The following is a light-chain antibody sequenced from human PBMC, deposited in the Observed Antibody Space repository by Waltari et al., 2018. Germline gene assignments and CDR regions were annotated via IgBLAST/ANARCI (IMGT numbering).Light chain of an antibody. Sequence: EIVLTQSPATLSFSPGERATLSCRASQSVSYYLAWYQQRPGQAPRLLIYDTSHRATGIPDRFSGSGSETDFTLTISSLEPEDFAVYYCQQRRNWPLTFGGGTKVEIK. J-gene: IGKJ4*01. CDR1: QSVSYY. V-gene: IGKV3-11*01. CDR2: DTS. CDR3: QQRRNWPLT.